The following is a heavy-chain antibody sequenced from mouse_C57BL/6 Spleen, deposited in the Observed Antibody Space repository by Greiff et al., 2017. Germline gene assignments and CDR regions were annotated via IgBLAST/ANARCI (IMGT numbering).Heavy chain of an antibody. CDR2: INPNNGGT. D-gene: IGHD2-5*01. V-gene: IGHV1-26*01. CDR3: ARPSYYSNYYFDY. CDR1: GYTFTDYY. J-gene: IGHJ2*01. Sequence: VQLQQSGPELVKPGASVKISCKASGYTFTDYYMNWVKQSHGKSLEWIGDINPNNGGTSYNQKFKGKATLTVDKSSSTAYMELRSLTSEDSAVYYCARPSYYSNYYFDYWGQGTTLTVSS.